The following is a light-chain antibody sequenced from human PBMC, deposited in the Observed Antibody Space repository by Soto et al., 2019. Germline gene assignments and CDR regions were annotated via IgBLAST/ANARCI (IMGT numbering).Light chain of an antibody. CDR1: SSDVGGYNY. J-gene: IGLJ2*01. Sequence: QSALTQPPSASGSPGQSVTISCTGTSSDVGGYNYVSWYQQHPGKAPKLMIYEVSKRPSGVPDRFSGSKSGNTASLTVSGGQAEDEADYYCSSYAGSNNLVFGGGTKLTVL. V-gene: IGLV2-8*01. CDR3: SSYAGSNNLV. CDR2: EVS.